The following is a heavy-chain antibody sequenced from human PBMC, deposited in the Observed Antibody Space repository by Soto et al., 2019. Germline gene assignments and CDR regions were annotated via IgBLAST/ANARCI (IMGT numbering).Heavy chain of an antibody. CDR3: TVSRDGYNYPFYY. CDR2: IRSKAYGGTT. CDR1: GFTFGDYA. Sequence: ESVGGLVQPGRSLRLSCTASGFTFGDYAMSWVRQAPGKGLEWVGFIRSKAYGGTTEYAASVKGRFTISRDDSKSIAYLQMNSLKTEDTAVYYCTVSRDGYNYPFYYWGQGTLVTVSS. J-gene: IGHJ4*02. V-gene: IGHV3-49*04. D-gene: IGHD5-12*01.